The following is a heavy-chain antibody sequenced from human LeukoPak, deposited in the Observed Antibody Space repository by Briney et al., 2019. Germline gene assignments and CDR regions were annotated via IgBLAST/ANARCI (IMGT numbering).Heavy chain of an antibody. CDR3: ARTDCGGDCYSGHHYYGMDV. J-gene: IGHJ6*02. V-gene: IGHV1-24*01. D-gene: IGHD2-21*02. CDR2: FDPEDGET. CDR1: GYTLTELS. Sequence: ASVKVSCKVSGYTLTELSMHWVRQAPGKGLEWMGGFDPEDGETIYAQKFQGRVTMTEDTSTDTAYMELSSLRSEDTAVYYCARTDCGGDCYSGHHYYGMDVWGQGTTVTVSS.